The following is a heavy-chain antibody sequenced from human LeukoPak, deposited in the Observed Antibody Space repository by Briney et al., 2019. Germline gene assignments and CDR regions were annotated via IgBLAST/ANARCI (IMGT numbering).Heavy chain of an antibody. D-gene: IGHD6-6*01. CDR1: GGSISSYY. CDR2: IYYSGST. Sequence: SETLSLTCTVSGGSISSYYWSWIRQPPGKGLEWIGYIYYSGSTNYNPSLKSRVTISVDTSKNQFSLKLSSVTAADTAVYYCARERRGSSSSGLLYYYMDVWGKGTTVTVSS. CDR3: ARERRGSSSSGLLYYYMDV. J-gene: IGHJ6*03. V-gene: IGHV4-59*01.